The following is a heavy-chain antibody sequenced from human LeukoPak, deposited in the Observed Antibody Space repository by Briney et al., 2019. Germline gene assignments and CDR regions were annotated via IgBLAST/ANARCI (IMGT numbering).Heavy chain of an antibody. CDR1: GFTFSSYG. D-gene: IGHD3-9*01. V-gene: IGHV3-30*02. CDR3: AKDLRGGKKLRCFDWLSYYFDY. CDR2: IRYDGSNK. J-gene: IGHJ4*02. Sequence: GGSLRLSCAASGFTFSSYGMHWVRQAPGKGLEWVAFIRYDGSNKYYADSVKGRFTISRDNSKNTLYLQMNSLRAEDTAVYYCAKDLRGGKKLRCFDWLSYYFDYWGQGTLVTVSS.